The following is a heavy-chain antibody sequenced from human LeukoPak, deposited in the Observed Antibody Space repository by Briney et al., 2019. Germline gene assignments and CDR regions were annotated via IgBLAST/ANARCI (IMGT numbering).Heavy chain of an antibody. CDR2: ICSTKTYI. Sequence: GGSLRLSCAVSGFTFSSYNMHWVRQAPGKGLEWVSSICSTKTYIYYADSVKGRFTISRDNAKNSLYLQMNSLRADDTAMYYCARGRDGYPGWFWGTGTLVTVSS. CDR1: GFTFSSYN. D-gene: IGHD5-24*01. J-gene: IGHJ1*01. V-gene: IGHV3-21*01. CDR3: ARGRDGYPGWF.